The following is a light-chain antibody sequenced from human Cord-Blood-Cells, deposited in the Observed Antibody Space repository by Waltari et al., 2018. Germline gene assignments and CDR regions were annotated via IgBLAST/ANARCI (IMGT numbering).Light chain of an antibody. Sequence: QSALTQPASVSGSPGQSITISCTGTSSDVGGYNYVSWYQQHPRKAPKLMIYEVSNRPSGVSNRFSGSKSGSTASLTISGLQAEDEADYYCSSYTSSSTLYVFGTGTKVTVL. V-gene: IGLV2-14*01. CDR2: EVS. CDR3: SSYTSSSTLYV. CDR1: SSDVGGYNY. J-gene: IGLJ1*01.